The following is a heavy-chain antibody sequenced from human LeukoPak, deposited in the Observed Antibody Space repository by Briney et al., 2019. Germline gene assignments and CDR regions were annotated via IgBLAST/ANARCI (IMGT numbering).Heavy chain of an antibody. CDR3: ARVPVLTAAAGTFDF. J-gene: IGHJ4*02. D-gene: IGHD6-13*01. CDR1: GFTYSNYE. V-gene: IGHV3-48*03. CDR2: ISSSGSSI. Sequence: PGGSLSLSGAASGFTYSNYELNWLHQAPGKGLDGVAYISSSGSSIYYADSVKGRFTISRDNAKNSLYLQMNSLRAEDTAVYYRARVPVLTAAAGTFDFWGQGTLVTVSS.